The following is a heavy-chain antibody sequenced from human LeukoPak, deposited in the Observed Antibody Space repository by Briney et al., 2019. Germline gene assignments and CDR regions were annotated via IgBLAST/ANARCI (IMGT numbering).Heavy chain of an antibody. CDR1: GYSFTRKW. J-gene: IGHJ2*01. V-gene: IGHV5-51*01. CDR3: ARRVVNNRNWYFDL. Sequence: GESLKISCKGSGYSFTRKWIGWVRQMPGKGLEWMAIIYPGESDTRYSPSFQGRVTISADKSINAAYLQWSSLKASDTAMYYCARRVVNNRNWYFDLWGRGTLVTVSS. D-gene: IGHD4-23*01. CDR2: IYPGESDT.